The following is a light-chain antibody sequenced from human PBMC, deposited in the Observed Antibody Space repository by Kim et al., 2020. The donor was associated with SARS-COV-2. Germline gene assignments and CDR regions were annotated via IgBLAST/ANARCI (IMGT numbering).Light chain of an antibody. CDR2: LAS. Sequence: PASIAGRARQRRLHSDANYYMGWYLQKASQSPQRLIYLASKRAAGVTDRFSGDGAGTEFTQKVSRVEREDGGVYDCMEALQTPRSLGKGTRLEIK. V-gene: IGKV2-28*01. CDR1: QRRLHSDANYY. CDR3: MEALQTPRS. J-gene: IGKJ5*01.